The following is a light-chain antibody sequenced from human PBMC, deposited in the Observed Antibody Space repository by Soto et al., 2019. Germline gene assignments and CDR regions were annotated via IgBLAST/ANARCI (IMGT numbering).Light chain of an antibody. CDR3: CSYAGSYTLWV. J-gene: IGLJ3*02. Sequence: QSALTQPRSVSGSPGQSVTISCTGTSSDVGGYNFVSWYQQHPGKAPQLIIYDVTKRPSGVPDRFSGSKSGNTASLTISGLQAEYEADYYCCSYAGSYTLWVFGGGTKLTVL. CDR2: DVT. V-gene: IGLV2-11*01. CDR1: SSDVGGYNF.